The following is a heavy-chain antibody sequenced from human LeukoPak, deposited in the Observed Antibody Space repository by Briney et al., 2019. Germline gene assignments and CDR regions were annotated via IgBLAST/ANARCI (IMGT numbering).Heavy chain of an antibody. CDR2: IIPIFGTA. J-gene: IGHJ4*02. CDR3: ASPKYDSSGYYFDY. Sequence: ASVKVSCKASGGTFSSYAISWVRQAPGQGLEWMGGIIPIFGTANYAQKFQGRVTITADDSTSTAYMELSSLRSEDTAVYYCASPKYDSSGYYFDYWGQGTLVTVSS. V-gene: IGHV1-69*13. CDR1: GGTFSSYA. D-gene: IGHD3-22*01.